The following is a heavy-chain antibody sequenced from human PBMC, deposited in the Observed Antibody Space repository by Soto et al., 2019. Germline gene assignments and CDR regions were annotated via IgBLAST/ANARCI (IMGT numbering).Heavy chain of an antibody. Sequence: SETLSLICTVSGGSISSYYWSWIRQPPGKGLEWIGYIYYSGSTNYNPSLKSRVTISVDTSKNQFSLKLSSVTAADTAVYYCAREVTGAEYFQHWGQGTLVTVSS. CDR1: GGSISSYY. V-gene: IGHV4-59*01. CDR2: IYYSGST. J-gene: IGHJ1*01. D-gene: IGHD5-18*01. CDR3: AREVTGAEYFQH.